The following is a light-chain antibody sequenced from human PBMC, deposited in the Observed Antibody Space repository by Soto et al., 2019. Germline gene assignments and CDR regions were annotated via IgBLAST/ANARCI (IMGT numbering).Light chain of an antibody. J-gene: IGKJ1*01. V-gene: IGKV1-5*03. CDR2: KAS. CDR1: QTISSW. Sequence: DIQMTQSPSTLSGSVGDRVTITCRASQTISSWLAWYQQKPGKAPKLLIYKASTLNSEVPSRFSGSGSGTEFTLTISSLQLDDFATYYCQHYNSYSEAFGQGTKVELK. CDR3: QHYNSYSEA.